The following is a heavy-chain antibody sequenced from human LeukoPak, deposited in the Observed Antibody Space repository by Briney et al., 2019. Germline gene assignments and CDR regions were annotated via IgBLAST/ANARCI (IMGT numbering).Heavy chain of an antibody. CDR3: ARDVQVVPAAIWTWSVTIFDY. D-gene: IGHD2-2*02. CDR2: INPSGGST. V-gene: IGHV1-46*01. Sequence: ASVKVSCKASGYTITSYYMHWVRQAPGQGLEWMGIINPSGGSTSYAQKFQGRVTMTRDTSTSTVYMELSSLRSEDTAVYYCARDVQVVPAAIWTWSVTIFDYWGQGTLVTVSS. CDR1: GYTITSYY. J-gene: IGHJ4*02.